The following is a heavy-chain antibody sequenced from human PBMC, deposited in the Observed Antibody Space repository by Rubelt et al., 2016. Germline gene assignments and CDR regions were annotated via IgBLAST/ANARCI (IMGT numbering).Heavy chain of an antibody. V-gene: IGHV3-48*01. CDR3: ARENKWIADY. J-gene: IGHJ4*02. D-gene: IGHD5-12*01. CDR2: ISSSSSTI. CDR1: GFTFSSYS. Sequence: EVQLVESGGGLVQPGGSLRLSCAASGFTFSSYSMNWVRQAPGKGLEWVSYISSSSSTIYYADSVKGRFTISRDNAKNSLYLQMNSLRAEDTAVYYCARENKWIADYWGQGTLVTVSS.